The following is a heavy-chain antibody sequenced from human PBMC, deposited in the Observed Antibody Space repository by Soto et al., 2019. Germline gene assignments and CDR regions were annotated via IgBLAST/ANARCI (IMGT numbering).Heavy chain of an antibody. V-gene: IGHV3-23*01. CDR1: GFTFSSYA. D-gene: IGHD2-15*01. CDR2: ISASGGRT. J-gene: IGHJ5*02. CDR3: AKSGPYCSDNSCYYS. Sequence: GGSLRLSCAASGFTFSSYAMTWVRQAPGKGLEWLSDISASGGRTNYADSVKGRFTISRDNFKKTLYLQMNSLRAEDTAMYYCAKSGPYCSDNSCYYSWGQGTQVTVSS.